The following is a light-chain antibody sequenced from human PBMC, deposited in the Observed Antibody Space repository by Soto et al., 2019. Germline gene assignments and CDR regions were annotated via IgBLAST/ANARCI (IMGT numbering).Light chain of an antibody. CDR1: SSNIGRNT. Sequence: QSVLTQPPSASGTPGQRVSISCSGSSSNIGRNTVNWYQQLPGTAPKVLIYSNDQRPSGVPDRFSGSKSGTSASLAISGLQSDDEADYYCAAWDDSLNGQGVFGGGTKLTVL. V-gene: IGLV1-44*01. CDR2: SND. J-gene: IGLJ3*02. CDR3: AAWDDSLNGQGV.